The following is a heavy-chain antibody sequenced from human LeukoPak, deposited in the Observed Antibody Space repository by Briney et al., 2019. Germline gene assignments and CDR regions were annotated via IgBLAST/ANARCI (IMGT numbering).Heavy chain of an antibody. D-gene: IGHD1-26*01. CDR3: ARGNSGSYPSAEYFQH. CDR1: GGSISSGSYY. J-gene: IGHJ1*01. Sequence: SQTLSLTCTVSGGSISSGSYYWSWIRQPAGKGLEWIGRIYTSGSTNYNPSLKSRVTISVDTSKNQFSLKLSSVTAADTAVYYCARGNSGSYPSAEYFQHWGQGTLVTVSS. CDR2: IYTSGST. V-gene: IGHV4-61*02.